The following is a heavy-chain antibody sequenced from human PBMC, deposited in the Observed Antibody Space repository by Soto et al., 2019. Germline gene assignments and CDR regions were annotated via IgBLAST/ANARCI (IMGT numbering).Heavy chain of an antibody. J-gene: IGHJ4*02. Sequence: GSLRLSCAASGFTFSSYAMGWVRQAPGKGREGCSAITGSSGITNYADSVKGRFTISKDNSKNTLYRQMNSLRAEDTAIYYFAKEGVITGAFDYWGQGTLVTVSS. CDR2: ITGSSGIT. CDR1: GFTFSSYA. D-gene: IGHD3-16*02. CDR3: AKEGVITGAFDY. V-gene: IGHV3-23*01.